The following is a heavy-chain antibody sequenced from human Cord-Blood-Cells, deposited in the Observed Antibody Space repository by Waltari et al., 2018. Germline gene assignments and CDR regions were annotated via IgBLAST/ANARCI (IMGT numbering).Heavy chain of an antibody. CDR1: GFTFSSYS. CDR2: ISSSSTNI. V-gene: IGHV3-21*01. CDR3: ARGLNWGSRPFDY. J-gene: IGHJ4*02. D-gene: IGHD7-27*01. Sequence: EVQLVESGGGLVKPGGSLRLSCAASGFTFSSYSMNWVGQAPGKGLEWVSSISSSSTNIYYADSGKGRFTISRDNAKNSLYLQMNSLRAEDTAVYYCARGLNWGSRPFDYWGQGTLVTVSS.